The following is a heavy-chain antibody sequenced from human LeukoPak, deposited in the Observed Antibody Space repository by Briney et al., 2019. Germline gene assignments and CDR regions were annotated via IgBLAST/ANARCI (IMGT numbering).Heavy chain of an antibody. J-gene: IGHJ4*02. CDR1: GGSISSSSAY. CDR3: VSPRGFSYGYFDY. V-gene: IGHV4-39*01. Sequence: SETLSLTCTVSGGSISSSSAYWGWIRQPPGKGLEWIGSIYYSKNTYYNPPLKSRVTISADTSKNQFSLTLGSVSATDTAVYYCVSPRGFSYGYFDYWGQGTLVTVFS. D-gene: IGHD5-18*01. CDR2: IYYSKNT.